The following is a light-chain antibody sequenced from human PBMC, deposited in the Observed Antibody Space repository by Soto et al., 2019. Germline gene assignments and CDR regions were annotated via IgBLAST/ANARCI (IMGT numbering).Light chain of an antibody. J-gene: IGKJ1*01. CDR2: GAS. V-gene: IGKV3-20*01. Sequence: EIVLTQSPGTLSLSPGERATLSCWASQSVSFSYLAWYQQKPGQAPRLLIYGASSRAAGIPNRFSGSGSGTDFTLTISSLQSEDFAVYYCQQCDDWPRTFGQGTKVEIK. CDR1: QSVSFSY. CDR3: QQCDDWPRT.